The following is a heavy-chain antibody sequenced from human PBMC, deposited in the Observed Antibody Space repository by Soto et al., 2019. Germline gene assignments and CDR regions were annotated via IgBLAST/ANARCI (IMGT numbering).Heavy chain of an antibody. Sequence: GGSLRLSCAASGFTFSIYSMNWVRQAPGKGLEWVSYISSSSSTIYYADSVKGRFTISRDNAKNSLYLQMNSLRDEDTAVYYCARDLIDYGDYEPFSYWGQGTLVTVSS. J-gene: IGHJ4*02. CDR2: ISSSSSTI. V-gene: IGHV3-48*02. CDR3: ARDLIDYGDYEPFSY. D-gene: IGHD4-17*01. CDR1: GFTFSIYS.